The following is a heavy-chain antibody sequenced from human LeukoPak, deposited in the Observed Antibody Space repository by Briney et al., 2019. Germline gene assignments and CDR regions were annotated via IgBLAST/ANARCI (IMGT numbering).Heavy chain of an antibody. CDR1: GGSISSHY. CDR3: ARSSGALFDY. Sequence: PSETLSLTCTVSGGSISSHYWSWIRQPPGKGLEWIGYIYYSGSTNYNPSLKSRVTISVDTSKNQFSLKLSSVTAADTAVYYCARSSGALFDYWGQGTLVTVSS. J-gene: IGHJ4*02. D-gene: IGHD2-21*01. V-gene: IGHV4-59*11. CDR2: IYYSGST.